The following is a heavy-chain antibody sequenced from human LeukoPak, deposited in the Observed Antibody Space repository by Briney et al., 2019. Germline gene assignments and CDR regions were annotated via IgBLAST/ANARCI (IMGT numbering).Heavy chain of an antibody. CDR2: IYYSGST. CDR3: ARLRGGAVAGTWGYFDY. J-gene: IGHJ4*02. Sequence: SETLSLTCTVSGGSISSSNYYWGWIRQPPGKGLEWIWHIYYSGSTYYNPSLKSRVTISVDTSKNQFSLKLTSVTAADTAVYYCARLRGGAVAGTWGYFDYWGQGTLVTVSS. D-gene: IGHD6-19*01. CDR1: GGSISSSNYY. V-gene: IGHV4-39*01.